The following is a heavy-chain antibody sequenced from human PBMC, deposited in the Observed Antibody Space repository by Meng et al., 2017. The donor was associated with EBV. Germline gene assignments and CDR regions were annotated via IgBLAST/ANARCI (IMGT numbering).Heavy chain of an antibody. V-gene: IGHV1-69*01. J-gene: IGHJ4*02. CDR3: ASESGRGYTPDY. CDR2: FLPRLGAP. CDR1: GGPFRYYA. Sequence: AEGKKPGSSVKVSCKTSGGPFRYYAISWVRQAPGQGLEWLGGFLPRLGAPNYAQKFHGRVKITADQSTSTHYMDLSSLRSEDTAIYYCASESGRGYTPDYWGQGTLVTVSS. D-gene: IGHD3-10*01.